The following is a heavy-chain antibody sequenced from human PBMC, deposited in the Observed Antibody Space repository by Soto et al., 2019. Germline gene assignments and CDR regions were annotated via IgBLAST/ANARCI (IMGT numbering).Heavy chain of an antibody. CDR2: ITASASST. D-gene: IGHD1-20*01. CDR1: GFTFSSYA. V-gene: IGHV3-23*01. J-gene: IGHJ4*02. Sequence: EVQLLESGGGLVQPGGSLRLSCATSGFTFSSYAMTWVRQAPGKGLEWVSTITASASSTSYADSVKGRFTISRDNSKNMLYLQMNSLRVEDTAVYYCAKTYNWNYDYWGQGTLVTVSS. CDR3: AKTYNWNYDY.